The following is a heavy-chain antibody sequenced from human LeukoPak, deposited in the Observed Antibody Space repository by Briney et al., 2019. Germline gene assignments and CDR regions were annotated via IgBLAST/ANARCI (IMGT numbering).Heavy chain of an antibody. V-gene: IGHV4-59*12. J-gene: IGHJ4*02. CDR1: GGSISSYY. CDR3: ARFNSGSYQHYFDY. Sequence: SETLSLTCTVSGGSISSYYWSWIRQPPGKGLEWIGYIYYSGSTNYNPSLKSRVTISVDTSKNQFSLKLSSVTAADTAVYYCARFNSGSYQHYFDYWGQGTLVTVSS. CDR2: IYYSGST. D-gene: IGHD1-26*01.